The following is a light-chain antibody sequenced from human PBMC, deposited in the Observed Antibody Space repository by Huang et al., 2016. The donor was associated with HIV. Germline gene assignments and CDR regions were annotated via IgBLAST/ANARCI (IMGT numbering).Light chain of an antibody. V-gene: IGKV1-8*01. CDR1: QDINTY. CDR3: QQYYSFPLT. Sequence: AIRITQSPSSLSASTGDKVSITCRASQDINTYLAWYQQKPGKPPSLLIYATSTLQSGAPSRFSGSGSGTDFTLTITHLQSEDFATYYCQQYYSFPLTFGQGSQVEV. J-gene: IGKJ1*01. CDR2: ATS.